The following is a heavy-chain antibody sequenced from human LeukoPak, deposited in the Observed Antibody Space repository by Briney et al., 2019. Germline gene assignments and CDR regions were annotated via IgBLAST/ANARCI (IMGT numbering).Heavy chain of an antibody. CDR2: LNQGGST. CDR1: GGSISSYY. V-gene: IGHV4-34*01. CDR3: ARVKGVVTANLDY. J-gene: IGHJ4*02. D-gene: IGHD2-21*02. Sequence: PSETLSLTCTVSGGSISSYYWSWIRQPPGKGLEWIGDLNQGGSTSYNPSLKSRVTISVDTSKNQVSLKLSSVTAADTAVYYCARVKGVVTANLDYWGQGTLVTVSS.